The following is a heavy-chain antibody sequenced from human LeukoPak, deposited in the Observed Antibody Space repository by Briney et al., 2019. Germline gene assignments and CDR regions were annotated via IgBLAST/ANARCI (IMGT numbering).Heavy chain of an antibody. J-gene: IGHJ4*02. CDR2: IYPGDSDT. V-gene: IGHV5-51*01. Sequence: GESLMISCKGSGYSFTSYWIGWVRQMPGKGLEWMGIIYPGDSDTRYSPSFQGQVTISADKSISTAYLQWNSLKATDTAIYYCARPRAAVGATIDYWGQGTLVTVSS. D-gene: IGHD1-26*01. CDR3: ARPRAAVGATIDY. CDR1: GYSFTSYW.